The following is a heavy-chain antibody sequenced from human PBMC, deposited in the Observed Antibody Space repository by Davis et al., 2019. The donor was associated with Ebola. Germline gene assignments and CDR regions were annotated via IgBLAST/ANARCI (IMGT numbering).Heavy chain of an antibody. D-gene: IGHD3-10*01. Sequence: SETLSLTCTVSGGSISSGGYYWSWIRQHPGKGLEWIGYIYYSGSTYYNPSLKSRVTISVDTSKNQFSLKLSSVTAADTAVYYCARGFLDYYGSGSPNDYYYGMDVWGQGTTVTVSS. CDR2: IYYSGST. CDR3: ARGFLDYYGSGSPNDYYYGMDV. CDR1: GGSISSGGYY. J-gene: IGHJ6*02. V-gene: IGHV4-31*03.